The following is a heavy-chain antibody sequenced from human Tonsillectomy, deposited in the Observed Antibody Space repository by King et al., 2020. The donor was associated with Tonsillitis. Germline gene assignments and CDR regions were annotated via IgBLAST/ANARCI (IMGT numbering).Heavy chain of an antibody. J-gene: IGHJ4*02. V-gene: IGHV4-61*02. Sequence: VQLQESGPGLVKPSQTLSLTYTVSGGSISSYTYYWSWIRQPAGKGLEWIGRIYTSGSTNYNPSLKSRVTMSVDTSKNQFSLKLSSVTAADTAVYYCARGVIAAAIDYWGQGTLVTVSS. D-gene: IGHD6-13*01. CDR1: GGSISSYTYY. CDR3: ARGVIAAAIDY. CDR2: IYTSGST.